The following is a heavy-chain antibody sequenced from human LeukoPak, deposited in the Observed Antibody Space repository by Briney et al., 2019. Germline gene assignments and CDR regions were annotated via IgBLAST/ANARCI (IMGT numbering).Heavy chain of an antibody. J-gene: IGHJ4*02. D-gene: IGHD1-14*01. CDR2: IYTSGST. CDR3: ARAREPLIYTYYFEY. CDR1: GGSISSGSYY. V-gene: IGHV4-61*02. Sequence: SETLSLTRTVSGGSISSGSYYWSWIRQPAGKGLEWIGRIYTSGSTNYNPSLKSRVTISVDTSRNQFSLKLSSVTAADTAVYYCARAREPLIYTYYFEYWGQGTLVTVSS.